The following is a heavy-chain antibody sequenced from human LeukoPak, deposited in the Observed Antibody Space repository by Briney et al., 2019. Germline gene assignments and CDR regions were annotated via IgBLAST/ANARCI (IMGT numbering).Heavy chain of an antibody. CDR1: GGSISSGGYY. Sequence: SETLSLTCTVSGGSISSGGYYWSWIRQHPGKGLEWIGYIYYSGSTYYNPSLKSRVTISVDTSKNQFSLKLSSVTAADTAVYYCARVLRYFDWLVYLDYWGQGTLVTVSS. CDR3: ARVLRYFDWLVYLDY. D-gene: IGHD3-9*01. V-gene: IGHV4-31*03. J-gene: IGHJ4*02. CDR2: IYYSGST.